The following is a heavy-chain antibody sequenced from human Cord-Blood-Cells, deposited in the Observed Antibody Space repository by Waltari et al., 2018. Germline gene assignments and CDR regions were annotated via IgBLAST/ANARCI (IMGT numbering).Heavy chain of an antibody. CDR3: AKTFYTKPSYSSGFYFDY. D-gene: IGHD6-19*01. CDR2: ISGSGGST. CDR1: GFTFSSYA. V-gene: IGHV3-23*01. J-gene: IGHJ4*02. Sequence: EVQLLESGGGLVQPGGSLRLSCAASGFTFSSYAMSWVRQAPGTGLEWVSAISGSGGSTYYADSVKGRFTISRDNSKNTLYLQMNSLRAEDTAVYYCAKTFYTKPSYSSGFYFDYWGQGTLVTVS.